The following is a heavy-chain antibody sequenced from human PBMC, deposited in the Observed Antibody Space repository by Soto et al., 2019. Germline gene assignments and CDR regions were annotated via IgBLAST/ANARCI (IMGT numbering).Heavy chain of an antibody. CDR1: GGTFSSYA. CDR3: ARATKREMATAHDAFDI. V-gene: IGHV1-69*13. CDR2: IIPIFGTA. Sequence: SVKVSCKASGGTFSSYAISWVRQAPGQGLEWMGGIIPIFGTANYAQKFQGRVTITADESTSTAYMELSSLRSEDTAVYYCARATKREMATAHDAFDIWGQGTMVTVSS. D-gene: IGHD5-18*01. J-gene: IGHJ3*02.